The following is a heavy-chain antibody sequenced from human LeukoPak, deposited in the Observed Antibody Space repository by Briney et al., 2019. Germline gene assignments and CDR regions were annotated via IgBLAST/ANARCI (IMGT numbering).Heavy chain of an antibody. Sequence: SQTLSLTCTVSGVSISSSDYYWSWIRQPPGKGLEWIGYIYHSGTTYYNPSLKSRVTISVDTSKNQFSLKLSSVTAADTAVYYCARDRGRDGTGTTMDWFDPWGQGTLVTVSS. CDR3: ARDRGRDGTGTTMDWFDP. CDR1: GVSISSSDYY. CDR2: IYHSGTT. J-gene: IGHJ5*02. V-gene: IGHV4-30-4*08. D-gene: IGHD1-1*01.